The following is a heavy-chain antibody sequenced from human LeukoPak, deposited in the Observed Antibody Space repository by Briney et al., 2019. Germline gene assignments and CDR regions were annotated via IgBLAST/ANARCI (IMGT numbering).Heavy chain of an antibody. CDR1: GFTFSSYA. D-gene: IGHD3-9*01. J-gene: IGHJ4*02. CDR2: ISSNGGST. CDR3: VKSNGGFYDILTGYPDY. Sequence: GGSLRLSCSASGFTFSSYAMHWVRQAPGKGLEYVSAISSNGGSTYYADSVKGRFTISRDNSKNTLYLQMSSLRAEDTAVYYCVKSNGGFYDILTGYPDYWGQGTLVTVSS. V-gene: IGHV3-64D*06.